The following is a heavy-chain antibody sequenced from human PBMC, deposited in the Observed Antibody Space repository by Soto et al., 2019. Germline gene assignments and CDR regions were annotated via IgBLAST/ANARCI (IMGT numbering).Heavy chain of an antibody. J-gene: IGHJ5*02. Sequence: SETLSLTCAVYGGSFSGYYWSWIRQPPGKGLEWIGEINHSGSTNYNPSLKSRVTISVDTSKNQFSLKLSSVTAADTAVYYCARGAGSQLVRGNWFDPWGQGTLVTVSS. CDR3: ARGAGSQLVRGNWFDP. D-gene: IGHD6-6*01. CDR1: GGSFSGYY. V-gene: IGHV4-34*01. CDR2: INHSGST.